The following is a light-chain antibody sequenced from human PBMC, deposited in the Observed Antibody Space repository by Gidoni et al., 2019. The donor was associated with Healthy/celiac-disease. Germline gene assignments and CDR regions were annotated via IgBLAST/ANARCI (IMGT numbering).Light chain of an antibody. CDR3: QQSYSTPGIT. V-gene: IGKV1-39*01. Sequence: DIQMTQSPSSLSASVGDRVTITCRASQSISSYLNWYQQKPGKAPKLLIYAASSLQSGVPSRFGGSGSGTDFTLTISSLQPEDFATYYCQQSYSTPGITFGQGTRLEIK. J-gene: IGKJ5*01. CDR2: AAS. CDR1: QSISSY.